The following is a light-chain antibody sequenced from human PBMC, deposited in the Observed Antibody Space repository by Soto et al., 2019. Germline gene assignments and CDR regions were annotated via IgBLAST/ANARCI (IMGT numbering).Light chain of an antibody. CDR2: EVS. J-gene: IGLJ3*02. CDR1: SSDVGGYNY. CDR3: SSSISGSSWV. Sequence: QSALTQPASVSGSPGQSITISCTGTSSDVGGYNYVSWYQQHPGKAPKLMIYEVSNRPSGVSNRFSGSKSGNTASLTISGLQSEDEADYYCSSSISGSSWVFGGGTKVTVL. V-gene: IGLV2-14*01.